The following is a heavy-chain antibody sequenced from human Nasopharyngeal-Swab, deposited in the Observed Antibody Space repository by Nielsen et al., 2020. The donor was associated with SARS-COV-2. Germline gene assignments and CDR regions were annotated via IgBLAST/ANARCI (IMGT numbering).Heavy chain of an antibody. CDR3: ARGEGYCSGGSCYDY. CDR2: IYYSGST. CDR1: GGSIRSSSYY. V-gene: IGHV4-61*01. D-gene: IGHD2-15*01. J-gene: IGHJ4*02. Sequence: SETLSLTCTVSGGSIRSSSYYWSWIRQPPGKGLERIGYIYYSGSTNYNPSLKSRVTISVDTSKNQFSLKLSSVTDADTAVYYCARGEGYCSGGSCYDYWGQGTLVTVSS.